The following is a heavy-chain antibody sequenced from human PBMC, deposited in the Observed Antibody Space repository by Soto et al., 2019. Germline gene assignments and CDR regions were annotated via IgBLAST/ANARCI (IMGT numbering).Heavy chain of an antibody. V-gene: IGHV1-69*13. CDR1: GGTFSSHS. CDR3: ATGSFTSTGGRIGYHHIAMDX. D-gene: IGHD5-12*01. J-gene: IGHJ6*02. Sequence: FSVKVSCKSSGGTFSSHSINWVRQAPAQGLEWMGVIIPIFGPENFANKFQGRVTITSDESTTKAYMELSTLTSEDTAVYYCATGSFTSTGGRIGYHHIAMDXLGQGTTVTAS. CDR2: IIPIFGPE.